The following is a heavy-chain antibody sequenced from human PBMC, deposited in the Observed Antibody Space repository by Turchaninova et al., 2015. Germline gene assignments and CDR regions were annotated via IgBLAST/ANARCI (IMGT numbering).Heavy chain of an antibody. Sequence: EVQLVQSGTAVKKPGEAVKIACQTSGNSFHSYWSVWVRQTHEKGLEGRGGVCPGPDEPRDNPSCNDQGNLSVQQSPTTANREWTVLKASDTFLLFWAGQRSGFHSVVSLDFWGQGTLVSVSS. CDR1: GNSFHSYW. D-gene: IGHD2-21*01. CDR2: VCPGPDEP. V-gene: IGHV5-51*01. CDR3: AGQRSGFHSVVSLDF. J-gene: IGHJ4*02.